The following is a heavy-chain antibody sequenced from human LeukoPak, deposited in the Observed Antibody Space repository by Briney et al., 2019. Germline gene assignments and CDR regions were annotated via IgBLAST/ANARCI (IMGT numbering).Heavy chain of an antibody. CDR1: GYSFTSYW. V-gene: IGHV5-51*01. CDR3: ARGTTVGHFAY. J-gene: IGHJ4*02. Sequence: GESLKISCKGSGYSFTSYWIAWVRQMPGKGLEWMGIIYPGDSDTRYSPSFQGQVTISADKSLSTAHLQWSSLKASDTAVYYCARGTTVGHFAYWGQGTLVTVSS. D-gene: IGHD1-1*01. CDR2: IYPGDSDT.